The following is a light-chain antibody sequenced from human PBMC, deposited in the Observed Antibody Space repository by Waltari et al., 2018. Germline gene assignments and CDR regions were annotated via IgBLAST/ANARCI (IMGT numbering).Light chain of an antibody. CDR3: SSYAGSNNLV. Sequence: QSALTRPPSASGSPGQSVTISCTGTSSDVGGYKYVSRYQQHPGKAPKLMIYEVTKRPAGVPDRFSGSKSGNTASLTVSGLQAEDEADYYCSSYAGSNNLVFGGGTKLTVL. V-gene: IGLV2-8*01. CDR1: SSDVGGYKY. J-gene: IGLJ2*01. CDR2: EVT.